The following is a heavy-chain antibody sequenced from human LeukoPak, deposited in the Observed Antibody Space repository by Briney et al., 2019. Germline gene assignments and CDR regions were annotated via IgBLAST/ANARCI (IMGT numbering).Heavy chain of an antibody. CDR1: GGSLSSFY. D-gene: IGHD4-23*01. J-gene: IGHJ6*02. CDR3: ARGPYSTVVTRGDYYGMDV. V-gene: IGHV4-59*08. CDR2: IFYTGST. Sequence: PSETLSLTCTVSGGSLSSFYWTWIRQPPGKGLEWIGYIFYTGSTSYNPSLKSRVTISVDTSKNQFSLKLSSVTAADTAVYYCARGPYSTVVTRGDYYGMDVWGQGTTVTVSS.